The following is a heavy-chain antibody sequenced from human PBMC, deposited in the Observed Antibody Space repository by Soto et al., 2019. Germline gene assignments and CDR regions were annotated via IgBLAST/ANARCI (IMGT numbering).Heavy chain of an antibody. J-gene: IGHJ4*02. CDR2: INSDGSST. Sequence: GGSLRLSCAASGFTFSSYWMHWVRQAPGKGLVWVSRINSDGSSTSYADSVKGRFTISRDNAKNTLYLQMNSLRAEDTAVYYCATSVDIVAPFDYWGQGTLVTVSS. CDR3: ATSVDIVAPFDY. D-gene: IGHD5-12*01. CDR1: GFTFSSYW. V-gene: IGHV3-74*01.